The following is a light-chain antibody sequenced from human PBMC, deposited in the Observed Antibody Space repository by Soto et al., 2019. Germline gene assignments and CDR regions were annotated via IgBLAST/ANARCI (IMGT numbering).Light chain of an antibody. V-gene: IGLV1-44*01. J-gene: IGLJ3*02. CDR2: SNN. CDR1: TSNIGSNS. Sequence: QSVMTQPPSASGTPGRRVTISCSGSTSNIGSNSVNWYQHLPGTAPKLLIYSNNRRPSGVPDRISGSKSGTSASLAINRLQSEDEAEYYCAAWDDSLSGWVFGGGTKVTVL. CDR3: AAWDDSLSGWV.